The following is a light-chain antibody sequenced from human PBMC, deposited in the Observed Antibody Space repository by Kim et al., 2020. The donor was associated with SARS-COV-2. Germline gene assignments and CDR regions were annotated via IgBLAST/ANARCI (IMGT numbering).Light chain of an antibody. CDR2: KDS. Sequence: PGQTARITCSGEALPKQYAYWYQQKPGQAPVLVIYKDSERPSGIPERFSGSSSGTTVTLTISGVQAEDEADYYCQSADSSGTSHVVFGGGTQLTVL. CDR1: ALPKQY. V-gene: IGLV3-25*03. CDR3: QSADSSGTSHVV. J-gene: IGLJ2*01.